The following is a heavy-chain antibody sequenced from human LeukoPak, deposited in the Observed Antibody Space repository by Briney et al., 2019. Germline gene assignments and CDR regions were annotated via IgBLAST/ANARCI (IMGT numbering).Heavy chain of an antibody. CDR2: MKSNNGHT. CDR3: ARGPPNWGMVGY. V-gene: IGHV1-8*01. CDR1: GYTFTSFD. J-gene: IGHJ4*02. Sequence: PVASVKVSCKASGYTFTSFDFNWVRQATGQGLEWVGWMKSNNGHTGYAQKFQGRVTMTRDTSISTAYMELSSLTFEDTAVYYCARGPPNWGMVGYWGQGTLVTVSS. D-gene: IGHD7-27*01.